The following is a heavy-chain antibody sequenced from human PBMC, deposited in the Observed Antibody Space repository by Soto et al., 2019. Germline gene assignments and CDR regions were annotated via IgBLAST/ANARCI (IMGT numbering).Heavy chain of an antibody. Sequence: SETLSLTCTVSGGSISSGGYYWSWIRQHPGKGLEWFGYIYYSGSTYYNPSLKSRVTISVDTSKNQFSLKLSSVTAADTAVYYCARGGRSVKGMLFDYYYYGMDVWGQGTTVTVSS. CDR2: IYYSGST. D-gene: IGHD2-8*01. CDR3: ARGGRSVKGMLFDYYYYGMDV. CDR1: GGSISSGGYY. V-gene: IGHV4-31*03. J-gene: IGHJ6*02.